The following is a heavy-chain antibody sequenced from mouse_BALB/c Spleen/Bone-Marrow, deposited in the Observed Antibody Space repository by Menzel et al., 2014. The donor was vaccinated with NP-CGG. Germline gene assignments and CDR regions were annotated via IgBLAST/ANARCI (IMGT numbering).Heavy chain of an antibody. V-gene: IGHV5-6*01. CDR3: ARQDYDWFAY. J-gene: IGHJ3*01. CDR2: ISSGGSYT. CDR1: GFTFSSYG. Sequence: EVKLMESGGDLVKPGGSLKLSCAASGFTFSSYGMSWVRQTPDKGLEWVATISSGGSYTYYPDSVKGRFTISRDNAKNTLYPQMSSLKSEDTAMYYCARQDYDWFAYWGQGTLVTVSA. D-gene: IGHD2-4*01.